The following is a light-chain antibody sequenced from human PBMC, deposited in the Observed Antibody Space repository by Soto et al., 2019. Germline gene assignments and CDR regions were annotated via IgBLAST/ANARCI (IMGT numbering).Light chain of an antibody. Sequence: TQSPSSLSASTGDRVTITCRASQGISSYLAWYQQKPGQSPRLVIYDASSRATGIPDRFSGSGSGTDFTLTISRLEPEDFAVYFCYQYDSSPWTFGQGTKVEIK. CDR1: QGISSY. J-gene: IGKJ1*01. CDR3: YQYDSSPWT. CDR2: DAS. V-gene: IGKV3-20*01.